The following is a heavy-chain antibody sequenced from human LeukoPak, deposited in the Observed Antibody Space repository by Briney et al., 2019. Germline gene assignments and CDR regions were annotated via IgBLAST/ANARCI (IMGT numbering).Heavy chain of an antibody. J-gene: IGHJ4*02. CDR1: GYTFTSYY. Sequence: ASVKASCKASGYTFTSYYMHWVRQAPGQGLEWMGIINPSGGSTSYAQKFQGRVTMTRDTSTSTVYMELSSLRSEDTAVYYCARSRVWFGDFDYWGQGTLVTVSS. V-gene: IGHV1-46*01. CDR2: INPSGGST. CDR3: ARSRVWFGDFDY. D-gene: IGHD3-10*01.